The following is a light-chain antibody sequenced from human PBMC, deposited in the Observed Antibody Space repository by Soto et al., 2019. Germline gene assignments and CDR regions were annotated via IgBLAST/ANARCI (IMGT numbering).Light chain of an antibody. CDR1: QRISSN. CDR3: QQYNNWPRT. J-gene: IGKJ1*01. CDR2: GAS. V-gene: IGKV3-15*01. Sequence: EIVMTQSPATLSVSPRARATLSCRASQRISSNLAWYQQKPGQAPRLLIYGASTRATGIPARFSGSGSGTEFTLTINSLQSEDFAVYYCQQYNNWPRTFGQGTKVDI.